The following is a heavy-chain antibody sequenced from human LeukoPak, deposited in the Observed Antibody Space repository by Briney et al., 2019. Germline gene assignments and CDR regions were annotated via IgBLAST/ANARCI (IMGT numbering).Heavy chain of an antibody. CDR1: GGSISSYY. Sequence: SETLSLTCTVSGGSISSYYWSWIRQPPGKGLEWIGYIYYSGSTNYNPSLKSRVTISVDTSKNQFSLKLSSVTAADTAVYYCARAVDTDMVLDYWGQGTLVTVSS. CDR3: ARAVDTDMVLDY. D-gene: IGHD5-18*01. J-gene: IGHJ4*02. CDR2: IYYSGST. V-gene: IGHV4-59*01.